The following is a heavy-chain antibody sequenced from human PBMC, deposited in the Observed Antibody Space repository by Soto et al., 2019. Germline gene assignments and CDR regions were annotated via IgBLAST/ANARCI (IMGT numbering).Heavy chain of an antibody. V-gene: IGHV4-59*01. CDR1: GGSISSYC. J-gene: IGHJ4*02. D-gene: IGHD1-1*01. CDR3: ARGVRGERNLDY. CDR2: IYYSGST. Sequence: PSETLSLTCTVSGGSISSYCWSWIRQRPGQGLEWIGYIYYSGSTNYNPSLKSLVTISVDTSKNQFSLKLSSVTAADTVVYYCARGVRGERNLDYWGQGTLVTVSS.